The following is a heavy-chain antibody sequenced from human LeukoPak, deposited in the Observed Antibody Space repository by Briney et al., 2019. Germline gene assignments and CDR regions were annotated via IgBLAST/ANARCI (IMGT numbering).Heavy chain of an antibody. CDR3: ARGSYCSGGGCGVDY. D-gene: IGHD2-15*01. Sequence: ASVQVSRKASVYTFTGYYMHAVRQAPAQGLQWMGWINPNSGDTNYAQKSQGRVTMIRDTSISTAYIELSGLRSDDTAVFYCARGSYCSGGGCGVDYWGQGTLATVSS. CDR2: INPNSGDT. J-gene: IGHJ4*02. CDR1: VYTFTGYY. V-gene: IGHV1-2*02.